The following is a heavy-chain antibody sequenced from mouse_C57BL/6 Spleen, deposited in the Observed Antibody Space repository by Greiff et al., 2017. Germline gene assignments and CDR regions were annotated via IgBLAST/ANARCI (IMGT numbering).Heavy chain of an antibody. V-gene: IGHV1-15*01. CDR3: TSSCTYWYFDV. CDR2: IDPETGGT. D-gene: IGHD1-1*01. J-gene: IGHJ1*03. CDR1: GYTFTDYE. Sequence: QVQLKQSGAELVRPGASVTLSCKASGYTFTDYEMHWVKQTPVHGLEWIGAIDPETGGTAYNQKFKGKAILTADKSSSTAYMELRSLTSEDSAVYDCTSSCTYWYFDVWGTGTTVTVSS.